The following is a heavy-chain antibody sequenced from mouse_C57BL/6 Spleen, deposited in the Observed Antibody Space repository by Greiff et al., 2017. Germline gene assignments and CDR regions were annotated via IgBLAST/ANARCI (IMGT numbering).Heavy chain of an antibody. V-gene: IGHV1-85*01. D-gene: IGHD2-2*01. CDR1: GYTFTSYD. Sequence: VKLVESGPELVKPGASVKLSCKASGYTFTSYDINWVKQRPGQGLEWIGWIYPRDGSTKYNEKFKGKATLTVDTSSSTAYMELHSLTSEDSAVYFCASPYGYDEYYFDYWGQGTTLTVSS. J-gene: IGHJ2*01. CDR2: IYPRDGST. CDR3: ASPYGYDEYYFDY.